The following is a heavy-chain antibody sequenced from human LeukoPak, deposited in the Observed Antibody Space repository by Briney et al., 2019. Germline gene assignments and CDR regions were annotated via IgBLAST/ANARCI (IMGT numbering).Heavy chain of an antibody. J-gene: IGHJ4*02. Sequence: GGSQRLSCAASGFTFSSYSMNWVRQAPGKGLEWVSSISSSSSYIYYADSVKGRFTISRDNAKNSLYLQMNSLRAEDTAVYYCARDKQYQLFGSSDYWGQGTLVTVSS. CDR1: GFTFSSYS. D-gene: IGHD2-2*01. CDR3: ARDKQYQLFGSSDY. V-gene: IGHV3-21*01. CDR2: ISSSSSYI.